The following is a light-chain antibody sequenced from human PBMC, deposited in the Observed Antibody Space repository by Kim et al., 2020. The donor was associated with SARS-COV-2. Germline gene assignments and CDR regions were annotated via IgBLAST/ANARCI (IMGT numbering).Light chain of an antibody. J-gene: IGLJ1*01. CDR2: GKN. Sequence: GKTLSITCQGDSLRGYYASWYQKKPGQAPVLVIYGKNNRPSGIPDRFSVSSSGNTASLTITGAQAEDEADYYGNSRDSSGNHHYVFGTGTKVTVL. V-gene: IGLV3-19*01. CDR1: SLRGYY. CDR3: NSRDSSGNHHYV.